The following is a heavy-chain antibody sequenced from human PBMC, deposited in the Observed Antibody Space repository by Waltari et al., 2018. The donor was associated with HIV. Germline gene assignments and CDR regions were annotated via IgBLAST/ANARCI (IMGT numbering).Heavy chain of an antibody. Sequence: EVQLVESGGGLVQPGRSLRLSCTASGFPFGDYAMSWVRQAPGKRLAWVGLIRSKGMGGKKEKDGAVKGKLTISREDSKSIAYLQMNSLKTEDTAVYYCTRGGIGDSGRYDPPPHFDYWGQGTLVTVSS. J-gene: IGHJ4*02. D-gene: IGHD1-26*01. V-gene: IGHV3-49*04. CDR2: IRSKGMGGKK. CDR1: GFPFGDYA. CDR3: TRGGIGDSGRYDPPPHFDY.